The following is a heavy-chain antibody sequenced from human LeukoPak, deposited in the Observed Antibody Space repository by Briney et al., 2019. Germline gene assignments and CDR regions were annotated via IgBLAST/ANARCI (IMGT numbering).Heavy chain of an antibody. Sequence: ASVKVSCKASGGTFSSYAISWVRQAPGQGLEWMGGIIPIFGTANYAQKFQGRVTITTDESTSTAYMELSSLRSEDTAVYYCARAAPYYNYMDVWGKGTTVTVSS. J-gene: IGHJ6*03. CDR3: ARAAPYYNYMDV. V-gene: IGHV1-69*05. CDR1: GGTFSSYA. CDR2: IIPIFGTA.